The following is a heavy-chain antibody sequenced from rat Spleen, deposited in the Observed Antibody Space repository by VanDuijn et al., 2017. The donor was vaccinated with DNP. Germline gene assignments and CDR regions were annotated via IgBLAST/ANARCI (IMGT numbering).Heavy chain of an antibody. CDR3: ARGLNYGGYIYSWYFDS. Sequence: EVQLQESGPGLVKPSQSLSLTCSVTAYSITTNYWAWIRKFPGNKMEGMGYISYSGSTNYNPSLKSRISITRDTSKNQFFLQLNSVTTEDTATNHCARGLNYGGYIYSWYFDSWGPGTLVTVSS. CDR2: ISYSGST. V-gene: IGHV3-1*01. J-gene: IGHJ1*01. CDR1: AYSITTNY. D-gene: IGHD1-11*01.